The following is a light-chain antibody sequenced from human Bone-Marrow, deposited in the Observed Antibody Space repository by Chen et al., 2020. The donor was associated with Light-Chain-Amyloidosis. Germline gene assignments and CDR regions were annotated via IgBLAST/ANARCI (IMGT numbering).Light chain of an antibody. CDR3: QQYGTSPLT. CDR2: GSS. Sequence: EIVLTQSPGTLSLSPGEGANLSCRASPPLSSNYLTWYQQNLGQAPRLLLYGSSSRATGIPDRFTGSGSGTVFTLTINRLQPEDFAMYYCQQYGTSPLTFGGGTKVEIK. J-gene: IGKJ4*01. V-gene: IGKV3-20*01. CDR1: PPLSSNY.